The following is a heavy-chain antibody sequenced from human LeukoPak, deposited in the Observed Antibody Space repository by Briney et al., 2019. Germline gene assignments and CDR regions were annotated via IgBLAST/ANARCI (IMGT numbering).Heavy chain of an antibody. J-gene: IGHJ4*02. CDR3: AKDLGKYSTSWSDY. Sequence: GGSLRLSCAASGFTFSNHGMHWVRQAPGKGLEGGAFVGYDETNKYYADSVKRRFTISRDNSRNTLYLQMNNLRADETAVYYCAKDLGKYSTSWSDYWGQGTLVIVSS. CDR2: VGYDETNK. D-gene: IGHD6-13*01. V-gene: IGHV3-30*02. CDR1: GFTFSNHG.